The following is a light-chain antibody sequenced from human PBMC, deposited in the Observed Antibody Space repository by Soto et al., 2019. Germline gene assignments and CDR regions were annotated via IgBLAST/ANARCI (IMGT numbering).Light chain of an antibody. CDR3: QQRTDRPPWT. V-gene: IGKV3-15*01. CDR1: QGIGDT. CDR2: DTS. Sequence: EIVMTQSPATLSVSPGEGATLSCRASQGIGDTLAWYQQKPGQTPRLLIYDTSIRATGVPARFSGSRSGAEFTLTISSLQSEDFAVYYCQQRTDRPPWTFGQGTKVDIK. J-gene: IGKJ1*01.